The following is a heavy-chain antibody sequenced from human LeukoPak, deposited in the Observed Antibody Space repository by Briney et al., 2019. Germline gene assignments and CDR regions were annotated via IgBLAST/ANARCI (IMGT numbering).Heavy chain of an antibody. CDR1: GFAFSSYA. CDR3: AKSLGPWGVFDY. CDR2: ISGSGGST. Sequence: PGGSLRLSCAASGFAFSSYAMSWVRQAPGKGLEWVSAISGSGGSTYYADSVKGRFTISRDNSKNTLYLQMNSLRAEDTAVYYCAKSLGPWGVFDYWGQGTLVTVSS. J-gene: IGHJ4*02. V-gene: IGHV3-23*01. D-gene: IGHD3-16*01.